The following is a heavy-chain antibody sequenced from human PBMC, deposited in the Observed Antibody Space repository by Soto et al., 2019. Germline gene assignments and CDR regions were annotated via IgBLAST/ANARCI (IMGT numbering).Heavy chain of an antibody. V-gene: IGHV3-30*18. CDR1: GFTFSSYG. Sequence: QVQLVESGGVVVQPGRSLRLSCAASGFTFSSYGMNWVRQAPGQGLEWVAVISYDGINKYYADSVKGRFTISRDNSKNTLYLQMNSLRAEDTAVYYCAKEVWSGPMDVWGQGTTVTVSS. CDR2: ISYDGINK. J-gene: IGHJ6*02. D-gene: IGHD3-3*01. CDR3: AKEVWSGPMDV.